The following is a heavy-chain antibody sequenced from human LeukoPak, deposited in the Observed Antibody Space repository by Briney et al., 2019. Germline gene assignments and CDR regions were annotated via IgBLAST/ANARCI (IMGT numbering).Heavy chain of an antibody. CDR1: GLTFTTAW. CDR3: TTHSGNDLRY. V-gene: IGHV3-15*01. CDR2: IKSKSVGETT. D-gene: IGHD5-12*01. Sequence: GGSLRLSFATLGLTFTTAWLTWVRQAPGKGLEWVGRIKSKSVGETTDYAAPVKGRFTISRDDSENTLYLQMNSLKTEDTAVYYCTTHSGNDLRYWGQGTLVTVSS. J-gene: IGHJ4*02.